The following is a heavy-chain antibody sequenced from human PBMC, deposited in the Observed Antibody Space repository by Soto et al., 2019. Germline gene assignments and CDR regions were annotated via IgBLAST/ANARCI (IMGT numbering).Heavy chain of an antibody. CDR1: GFTFSSYA. D-gene: IGHD2-15*01. J-gene: IGHJ4*02. CDR3: ARALGYDPY. CDR2: ISDSGGST. V-gene: IGHV3-23*01. Sequence: GGSLRLSCAASGFTFSSYAMSWVRQAPGKGLEWVSGISDSGGSTYYADSVKGRFTISRDNSKNTLYLQMNSLRADDTGVYYCARALGYDPYWGQGTLVTVSS.